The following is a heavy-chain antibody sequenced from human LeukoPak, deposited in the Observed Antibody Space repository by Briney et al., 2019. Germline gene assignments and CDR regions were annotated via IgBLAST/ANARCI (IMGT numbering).Heavy chain of an antibody. Sequence: ASVKVSCKTSGYTFTGYYIHWVRQAPGQGLEWMGWINPNGGGTNYAQKLQGRVTMTTDTSTSTAYMELRSLRSDDTAVYYCARDGDSGYSYGHEDYWGQGTLVTVSS. D-gene: IGHD5-18*01. CDR3: ARDGDSGYSYGHEDY. J-gene: IGHJ4*02. CDR2: INPNGGGT. CDR1: GYTFTGYY. V-gene: IGHV1-2*02.